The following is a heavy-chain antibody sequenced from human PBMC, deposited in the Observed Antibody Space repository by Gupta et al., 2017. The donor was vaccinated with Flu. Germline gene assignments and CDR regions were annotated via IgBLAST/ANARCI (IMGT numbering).Heavy chain of an antibody. V-gene: IGHV4-61*02. Sequence: QVQLQESGPGLVKPSQTLSLTCTASGGSISSGSYYGSWTRQPAGKGLEWIGRIYTSGSTNYNPSLKSRVTISVDTSKNQFSLKLSSVTAADTAVYYCARGGVVPAAISMGGSGMDVWGQGTTVTVSS. CDR1: GGSISSGSYY. CDR3: ARGGVVPAAISMGGSGMDV. CDR2: IYTSGST. J-gene: IGHJ6*02. D-gene: IGHD2-2*01.